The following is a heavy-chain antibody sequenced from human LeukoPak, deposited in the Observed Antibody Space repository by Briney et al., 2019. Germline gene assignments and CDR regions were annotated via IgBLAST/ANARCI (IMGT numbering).Heavy chain of an antibody. J-gene: IGHJ4*02. CDR3: ARLAPVAHSGDYLGYFDY. Sequence: PSETLSLTCAVYGGSFSGYYWSWIRQPPGKGLEWIGEINHSGSTNYNPSLKSRVTISVDTSKNQFSLNLSSVTAADTAVYYCARLAPVAHSGDYLGYFDYWGQGTLVTVSS. V-gene: IGHV4-34*01. D-gene: IGHD4-17*01. CDR1: GGSFSGYY. CDR2: INHSGST.